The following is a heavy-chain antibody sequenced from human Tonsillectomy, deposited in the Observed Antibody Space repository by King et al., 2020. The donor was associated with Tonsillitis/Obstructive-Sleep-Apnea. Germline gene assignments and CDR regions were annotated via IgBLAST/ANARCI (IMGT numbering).Heavy chain of an antibody. V-gene: IGHV3-30*18. D-gene: IGHD1-26*01. CDR2: ISYDGGFK. J-gene: IGHJ4*02. CDR3: AKGSGGSYDTGGDYFGN. Sequence: VQLVESGGGVVQPGRSLRLSCAASGFTFSNYGIHWVRQAPGKGLEWVAVISYDGGFKYYADSVKGRFTISRDNSKNTLYLQMNSLRAEDTAVYYCAKGSGGSYDTGGDYFGNWGQGTLVTVSS. CDR1: GFTFSNYG.